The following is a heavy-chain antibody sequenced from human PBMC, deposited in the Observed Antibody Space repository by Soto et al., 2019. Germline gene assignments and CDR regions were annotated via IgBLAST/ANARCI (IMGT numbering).Heavy chain of an antibody. CDR1: GGSFGGYY. D-gene: IGHD2-2*02. J-gene: IGHJ6*02. V-gene: IGHV4-34*01. Sequence: KPSETLSLTCAVYGGSFGGYYWIWVRQPPGKGREWIGEINHSGSTNYNPSLKSRVTISVDTSKNQFSLKLSSVTAADTAVYYCARDRRWGYCSSTSCYTRLAAAGTGYYGMDVWGQGTTVTVSS. CDR2: INHSGST. CDR3: ARDRRWGYCSSTSCYTRLAAAGTGYYGMDV.